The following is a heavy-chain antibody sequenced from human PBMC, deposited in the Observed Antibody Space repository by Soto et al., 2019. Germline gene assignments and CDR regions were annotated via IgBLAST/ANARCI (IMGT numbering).Heavy chain of an antibody. Sequence: SETLSLTCTVSGGSISSYYWSWIRQPPGKGLEWIGYIYYSGSTNYNPSLKSRVTISVDTSKNQFSLKLSSVTAADTAVYYCARVMEQWLVPNWFDPWGQGTLVTVSS. CDR1: GGSISSYY. V-gene: IGHV4-59*01. CDR2: IYYSGST. CDR3: ARVMEQWLVPNWFDP. J-gene: IGHJ5*02. D-gene: IGHD6-19*01.